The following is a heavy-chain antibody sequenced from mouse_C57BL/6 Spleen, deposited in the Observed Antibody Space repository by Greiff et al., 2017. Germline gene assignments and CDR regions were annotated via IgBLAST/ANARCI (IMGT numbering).Heavy chain of an antibody. CDR2: IDPEDGDT. D-gene: IGHD3-2*02. CDR1: GFNITDYY. V-gene: IGHV14-1*01. CDR3: TTTAQATFAY. J-gene: IGHJ3*01. Sequence: EVQLQQSGAELVRPGASVKLSCTASGFNITDYYMHWVKQRPEQGLEWIGRIDPEDGDTEYAQKFQGKATMTADTSSNTAYLQLSSQAAEDTAVYYCTTTAQATFAYWGQGTLVTVSA.